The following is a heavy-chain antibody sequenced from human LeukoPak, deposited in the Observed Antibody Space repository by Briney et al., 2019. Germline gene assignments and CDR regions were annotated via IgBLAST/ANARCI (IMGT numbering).Heavy chain of an antibody. Sequence: GGSLRLSCAASGFTFSSYAMHWVRQAPGKGLEWVAVISYDGSNKYYADSVKGRFTISRDNSKNTLYLQMNSLRHEDTALYYCAKDVGDGYIVAYYYYYTMDVWGQGTTVTVSS. J-gene: IGHJ6*02. CDR1: GFTFSSYA. D-gene: IGHD5-24*01. V-gene: IGHV3-30*04. CDR3: AKDVGDGYIVAYYYYYTMDV. CDR2: ISYDGSNK.